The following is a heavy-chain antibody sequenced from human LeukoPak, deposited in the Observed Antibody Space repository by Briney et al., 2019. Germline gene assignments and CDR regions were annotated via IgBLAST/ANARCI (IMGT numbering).Heavy chain of an antibody. CDR2: IYYSGST. Sequence: PSQTLSLTCAVSGGSISSGGYSWSWIRQPPGKGLEWIGYIYYSGSTYYNPSLKSRVTISVDTSKNQFSLKLSSVTAADTAVYYCARVGAPFYYYYYMDVWGKGTTVTVSS. J-gene: IGHJ6*03. V-gene: IGHV4-30-4*07. CDR1: GGSISSGGYS. CDR3: ARVGAPFYYYYYMDV.